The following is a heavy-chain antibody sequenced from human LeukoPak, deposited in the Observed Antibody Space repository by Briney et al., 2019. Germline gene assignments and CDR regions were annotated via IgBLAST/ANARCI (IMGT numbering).Heavy chain of an antibody. CDR1: GFTFSSYW. J-gene: IGHJ4*02. D-gene: IGHD3-22*01. CDR2: ISYDGSNK. CDR3: AKSRYYYDSSGIDY. V-gene: IGHV3-30*18. Sequence: PGGSLRLSCAASGFTFSSYWMSWVRQAPGKGLEWVAIISYDGSNKYYADSVKGRFTISRDNSKNTLYLQMNSLKPEDTAVYYCAKSRYYYDSSGIDYWGQGTLVTVSS.